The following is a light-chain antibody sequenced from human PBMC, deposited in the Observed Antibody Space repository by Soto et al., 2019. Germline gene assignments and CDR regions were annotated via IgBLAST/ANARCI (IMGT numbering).Light chain of an antibody. CDR2: DAS. J-gene: IGKJ4*01. CDR1: QGTSSY. Sequence: SLSPSFLSASVGARVTITCRARQGTSSYLAWFQQKPGKAPKLLIYDASTLQSGAPPRFSGSGSGTDFTLTIRSLEPEDFAAYYCQQRGKWPLTFGGGTKVDIK. CDR3: QQRGKWPLT. V-gene: IGKV1-9*01.